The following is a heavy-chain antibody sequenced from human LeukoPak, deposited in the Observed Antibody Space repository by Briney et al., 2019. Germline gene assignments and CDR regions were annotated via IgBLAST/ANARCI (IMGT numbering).Heavy chain of an antibody. J-gene: IGHJ4*02. Sequence: KPSETLSLTCAVYGGSFSGYYWSWIRQPPGKGLEWIGEINHSGGTNYNPSLKSRVTISVDTSKNQFSLKLSSVTAADTAVYYCARRRSLVGATGNWGQGTLVTVSS. CDR2: INHSGGT. CDR3: ARRRSLVGATGN. D-gene: IGHD1-26*01. CDR1: GGSFSGYY. V-gene: IGHV4-34*01.